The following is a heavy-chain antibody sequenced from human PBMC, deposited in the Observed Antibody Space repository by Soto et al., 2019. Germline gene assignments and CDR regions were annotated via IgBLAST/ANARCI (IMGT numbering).Heavy chain of an antibody. J-gene: IGHJ1*01. CDR1: DEIFNTYW. D-gene: IGHD1-26*01. CDR2: IDPSDSYT. CDR3: GRDFGSGHADV. V-gene: IGHV5-10-1*01. Sequence: RGESLKISCQTSDEIFNTYWITWVRQMPGRGLEGVGRIDPSDSYTTYNPSLKGHVILSVDKSMNTAYVQWTSLRASDTAMYFCGRDFGSGHADVWGQGTLVTVSS.